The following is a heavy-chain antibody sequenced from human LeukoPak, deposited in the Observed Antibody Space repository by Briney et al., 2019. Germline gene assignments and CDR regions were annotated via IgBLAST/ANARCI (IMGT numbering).Heavy chain of an antibody. D-gene: IGHD3-22*01. CDR1: GGSISSYY. V-gene: IGHV4-4*07. CDR3: ASGYYDSSVFDY. Sequence: SETLSLTCTVSGGSISSYYWSWIRQPAGKGLERIGRIYTSGSTNYNPSLKSRVTMSVDASKNQFSLKLSSVTAADTAVYYCASGYYDSSVFDYWGQGTLVTVSS. J-gene: IGHJ4*02. CDR2: IYTSGST.